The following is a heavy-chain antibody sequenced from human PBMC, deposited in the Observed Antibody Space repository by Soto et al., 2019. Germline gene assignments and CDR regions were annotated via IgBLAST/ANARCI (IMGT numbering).Heavy chain of an antibody. CDR3: ARGRAWQLASGDLDAFDI. V-gene: IGHV3-13*01. CDR1: GFTFSSYD. D-gene: IGHD6-13*01. CDR2: IGTAGDT. Sequence: EVQLVESGGGLVQPGGSLRLSCAASGFTFSSYDMHWVRQATGKGLEWVSAIGTAGDTYYPGSVKGRFTISRENAKNSLYLQMNSLRVGDTAVYYCARGRAWQLASGDLDAFDIWGQGTMVTVSS. J-gene: IGHJ3*02.